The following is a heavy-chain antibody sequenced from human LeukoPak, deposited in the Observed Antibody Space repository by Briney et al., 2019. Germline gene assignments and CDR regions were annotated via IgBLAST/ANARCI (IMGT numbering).Heavy chain of an antibody. D-gene: IGHD2-2*01. CDR2: ISSSGSTI. Sequence: GGSLRLSCAASGFTFSSYEMNWVRQAPGKGLEWVSYISSSGSTIYYADSVKGRFTISRDNSKNTLYLQMNSLRAEDTAVYYCAKDVGYCSSTSCYYFDYWGQGTLVTVSS. J-gene: IGHJ4*02. V-gene: IGHV3-48*03. CDR1: GFTFSSYE. CDR3: AKDVGYCSSTSCYYFDY.